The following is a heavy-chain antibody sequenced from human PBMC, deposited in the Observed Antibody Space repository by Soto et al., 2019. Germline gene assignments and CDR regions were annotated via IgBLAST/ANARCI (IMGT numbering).Heavy chain of an antibody. CDR2: IYHSGTT. J-gene: IGHJ4*02. D-gene: IGHD6-19*01. CDR3: ARDPHISVAGYFDY. V-gene: IGHV4-4*02. CDR1: GGPTTSNIW. Sequence: SETLSLTCAVSGGPTTSNIWGIWVRQPPGKGLEWIGEIYHSGTTYYNPSLKSRVTISIDKSNNQFSLKLSSVTAADAAVYYCARDPHISVAGYFDYWGQGTLVTVSS.